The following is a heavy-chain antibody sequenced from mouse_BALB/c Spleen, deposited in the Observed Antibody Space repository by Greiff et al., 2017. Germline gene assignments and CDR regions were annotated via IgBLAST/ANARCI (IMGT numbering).Heavy chain of an antibody. V-gene: IGHV5-15*02. J-gene: IGHJ2*01. D-gene: IGHD3-1*01. CDR2: ISNLAYSI. CDR3: ARALGLGLPPFDY. Sequence: EVMLVESGGGLVQPGGSRKLSCAASGFTFSDYGMAWVRQAPGKGPEWVAFISNLAYSIYYADTVTGRFTISRENAKNTLYLEMSSLRSEDTAMYDCARALGLGLPPFDYWGQGTTLTVSS. CDR1: GFTFSDYG.